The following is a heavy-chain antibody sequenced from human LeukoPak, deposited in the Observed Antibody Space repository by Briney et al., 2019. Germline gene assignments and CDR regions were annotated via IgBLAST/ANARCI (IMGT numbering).Heavy chain of an antibody. CDR1: GYTLTELS. CDR2: FDPEDGET. D-gene: IGHD1-26*01. Sequence: ASVKVSCKVSGYTLTELSMHWVRQAPGKGLEWMGGFDPEDGETIYAQKFQGRVTMTEDTSTDTAYMELSSLRSEDTAVYYCATPIVGATTITYAFDIWGRGTMVTVSS. J-gene: IGHJ3*02. CDR3: ATPIVGATTITYAFDI. V-gene: IGHV1-24*01.